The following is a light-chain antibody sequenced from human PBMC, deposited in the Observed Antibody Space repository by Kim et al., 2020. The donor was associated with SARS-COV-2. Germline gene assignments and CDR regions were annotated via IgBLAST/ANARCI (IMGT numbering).Light chain of an antibody. CDR3: QYYHNLQFT. J-gene: IGKJ3*01. V-gene: IGKV1-33*01. CDR2: DAS. Sequence: DIQMTQSPSSLTASVGDRVTITCQASQDISNFLNWYQHKPGKAPKLLIYDASNLETGVPSRFSGNGSGTDFTLTISSLQPEDLATYYCQYYHNLQFTFCPGTKVDIK. CDR1: QDISNF.